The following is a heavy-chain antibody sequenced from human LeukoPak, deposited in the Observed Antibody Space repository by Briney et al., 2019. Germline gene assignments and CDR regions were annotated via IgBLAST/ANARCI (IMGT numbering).Heavy chain of an antibody. V-gene: IGHV3-21*01. CDR2: ISSSSSYI. J-gene: IGHJ6*03. Sequence: GGSLRLSCAASGFTFSSYSMNWVRQAPGKGLEWVSSISSSSSYIYYADSVKGRFTISRDNAKNSLYLQMNSLRAEDTAVYYCARDFSLGGLDSWEDYYYYYYMDVWGKGTTVTVSS. D-gene: IGHD6-13*01. CDR3: ARDFSLGGLDSWEDYYYYYYMDV. CDR1: GFTFSSYS.